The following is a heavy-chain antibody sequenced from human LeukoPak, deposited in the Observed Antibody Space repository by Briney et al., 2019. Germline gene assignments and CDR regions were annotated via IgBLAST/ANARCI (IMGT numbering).Heavy chain of an antibody. D-gene: IGHD2-2*01. Sequence: GGSLKLSCAASGFTFRHFAMNWVRQAPGKGLEGVSVISVSDGSTYYEDFVRGRFTISRDNSKNTLFLQLNGLRAEDTAIYYCARAMPSSTYYFDSWGQGTLVTVSS. CDR2: ISVSDGST. CDR1: GFTFRHFA. CDR3: ARAMPSSTYYFDS. J-gene: IGHJ4*02. V-gene: IGHV3-23*01.